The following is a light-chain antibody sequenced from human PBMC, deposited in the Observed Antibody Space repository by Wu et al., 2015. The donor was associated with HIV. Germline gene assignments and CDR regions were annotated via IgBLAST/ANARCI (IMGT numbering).Light chain of an antibody. V-gene: IGKV1-39*01. CDR1: QSIGSF. J-gene: IGKJ1*01. Sequence: DIQMTQSPSSLSASIGDTVAITCRAGQSIGSFLNXYQQKPGKAPRLLISGASDLHNGVPSRFSGRGSGTEFTLTITSLQPEDFATYYCQQSSSNLWTFGQGTKVERK. CDR3: QQSSSNLWT. CDR2: GAS.